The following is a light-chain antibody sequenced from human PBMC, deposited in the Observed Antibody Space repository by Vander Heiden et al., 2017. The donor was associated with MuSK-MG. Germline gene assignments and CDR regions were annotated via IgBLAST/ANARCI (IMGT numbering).Light chain of an antibody. CDR1: SIGRKS. CDR3: QVWDSGSDHFV. CDR2: DDS. V-gene: IGLV3-21*02. J-gene: IGLJ1*01. Sequence: SYVLTPPPSVSVAPGPTARVTCGGNSIGRKSVHWYQQKPGQAPVLVVYDDSDRPSGIPERFSGSNSGDTATLTISRVEAGDEADYYCQVWDSGSDHFVFGTGTEVTVL.